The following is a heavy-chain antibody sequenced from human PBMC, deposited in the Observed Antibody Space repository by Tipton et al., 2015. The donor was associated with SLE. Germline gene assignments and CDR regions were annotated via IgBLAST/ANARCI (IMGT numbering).Heavy chain of an antibody. Sequence: SLRLSCAASGFTFSSYWMHWVRQAPGKGLEWVSSISSSSSYIYYADSVKGRFTISRDNAKSSLYLQMNSLRAEDTAVYYCARDWVSSGWYGDAFDIWGQGTMVTVSS. J-gene: IGHJ3*02. CDR1: GFTFSSYW. V-gene: IGHV3-21*01. CDR2: ISSSSSYI. CDR3: ARDWVSSGWYGDAFDI. D-gene: IGHD6-19*01.